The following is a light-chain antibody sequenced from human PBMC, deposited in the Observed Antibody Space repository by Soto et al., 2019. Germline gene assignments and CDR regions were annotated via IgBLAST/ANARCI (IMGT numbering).Light chain of an antibody. CDR1: LSISNN. CDR2: SAS. CDR3: QQYNEWPPT. V-gene: IGKV3-15*01. Sequence: VMTQSPATLSVSPGERATLSCRASLSISNNLAWYQQKPGQAPMLLIYSASTRATAIPARFSGSASGTEFTLTISSLQSEDFAVYYCQQYNEWPPTFGGGTKVETK. J-gene: IGKJ4*01.